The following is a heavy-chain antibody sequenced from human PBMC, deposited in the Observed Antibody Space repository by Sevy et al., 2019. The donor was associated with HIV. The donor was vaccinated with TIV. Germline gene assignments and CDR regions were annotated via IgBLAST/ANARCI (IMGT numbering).Heavy chain of an antibody. D-gene: IGHD3-10*01. J-gene: IGHJ5*02. Sequence: GGSLRLSCAASGFTFGSYGMHWVRQAAGNRLEWVAVISSDGRNEDYADSVKGRFIISRDDSENTLYLQMNSLRPEDAAVYYCAKAGCSIGSCYDHWGQGTLVTVSS. CDR2: ISSDGRNE. V-gene: IGHV3-30*18. CDR1: GFTFGSYG. CDR3: AKAGCSIGSCYDH.